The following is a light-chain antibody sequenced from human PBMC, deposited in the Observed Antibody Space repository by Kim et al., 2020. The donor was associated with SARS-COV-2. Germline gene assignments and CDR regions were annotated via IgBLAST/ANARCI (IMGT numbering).Light chain of an antibody. J-gene: IGKJ1*01. CDR1: QSISSY. Sequence: DIQMTQSPSSLSASVGDRVTITCRASQSISSYLNWYQQKPGKAPKLLQGEVTSRFSGSGSGTDFTLTISSLQPEDSATYYCQQSYSTPTFGQGTKVDIK. CDR3: QQSYSTPT. V-gene: IGKV1-39*01.